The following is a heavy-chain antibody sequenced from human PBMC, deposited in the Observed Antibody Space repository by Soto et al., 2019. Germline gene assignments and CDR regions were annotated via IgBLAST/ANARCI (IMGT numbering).Heavy chain of an antibody. CDR3: ARDLAGLVVPAPSFLYPVGMDV. V-gene: IGHV3-21*01. Sequence: GGSLRLSCAASGFTFSSYSMNWVRQAPGKGLEWVSSISSSSSYIYYADSVKGRFTISRDNAKNSLYLQMNSLRAEDTAVYYCARDLAGLVVPAPSFLYPVGMDVWGQGTTVTVSS. D-gene: IGHD2-2*01. CDR2: ISSSSSYI. CDR1: GFTFSSYS. J-gene: IGHJ6*02.